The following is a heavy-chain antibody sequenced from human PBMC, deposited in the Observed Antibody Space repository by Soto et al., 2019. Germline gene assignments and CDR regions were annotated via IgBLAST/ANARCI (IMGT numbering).Heavy chain of an antibody. CDR3: VRQPGGVATPGDDY. CDR1: GYPFSAFD. Sequence: QVQLVQSGAVVKKPGASVKVSCEASGYPFSAFDINWVRQAGGQGLEWMGWMNPDSGDTAFAQRFQDRITMTRSTSISTAYMELSRLTSDDTAVYFCVRQPGGVATPGDDYWGQGTLVTVSS. J-gene: IGHJ4*02. V-gene: IGHV1-8*01. D-gene: IGHD2-15*01. CDR2: MNPDSGDT.